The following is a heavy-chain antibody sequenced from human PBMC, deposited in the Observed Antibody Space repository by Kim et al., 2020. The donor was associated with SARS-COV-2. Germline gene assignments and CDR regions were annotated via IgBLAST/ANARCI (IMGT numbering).Heavy chain of an antibody. Sequence: GGSLRLSCAASGFTFSNAWMSWVRQAPGKGLEWVGRIKSKTDGGTTDYAAPVKGRFTISRDDSKNTLYLQMNSLKTEDTAVYYCTTDLFYPNRYYYDSSGYYYPYWGQGTLVTVSS. D-gene: IGHD3-22*01. J-gene: IGHJ4*02. CDR3: TTDLFYPNRYYYDSSGYYYPY. V-gene: IGHV3-15*01. CDR2: IKSKTDGGTT. CDR1: GFTFSNAW.